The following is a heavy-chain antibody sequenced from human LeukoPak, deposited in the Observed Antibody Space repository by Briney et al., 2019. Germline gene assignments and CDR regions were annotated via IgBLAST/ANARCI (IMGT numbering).Heavy chain of an antibody. CDR3: AKEMSSSNIDH. Sequence: GGSLRLSCAASGFTFSSYGMHWVRQAPGKGLEWVAVISFDGKTQYYIDSVKGRFTISRDNSKNTLYLQMNSLRAEDTAVYYCAKEMSSSNIDHCGQGTLVTVSS. J-gene: IGHJ4*02. CDR2: ISFDGKTQ. CDR1: GFTFSSYG. D-gene: IGHD2-2*01. V-gene: IGHV3-30*18.